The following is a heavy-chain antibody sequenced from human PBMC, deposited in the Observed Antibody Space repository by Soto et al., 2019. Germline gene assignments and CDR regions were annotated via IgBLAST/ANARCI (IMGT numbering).Heavy chain of an antibody. V-gene: IGHV1-18*01. D-gene: IGHD1-26*01. CDR3: ARMWAVGSFDP. J-gene: IGHJ5*02. CDR2: INVYNGNK. Sequence: QVQLVQSGAEVKKPGASVKVSCKTSGYTFRSYSISWVRQAPGQGLEWMGWINVYNGNKKYAQNLQGRATMTTDTSTSTAYMELRSPRSDDTAVYYWARMWAVGSFDPWGQGTLITVSS. CDR1: GYTFRSYS.